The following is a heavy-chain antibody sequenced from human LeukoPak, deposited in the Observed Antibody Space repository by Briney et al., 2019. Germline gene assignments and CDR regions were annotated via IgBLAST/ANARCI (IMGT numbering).Heavy chain of an antibody. CDR3: AKGALRWGTNPGAIDY. J-gene: IGHJ4*02. CDR1: GLTVSSHY. D-gene: IGHD1-14*01. CDR2: IYSGGST. Sequence: AGGSLRLSCAASGLTVSSHYMSWVRQAPGKGLEWVSVIYSGGSTYYADSVKGRFTISRDNAKNSLYLQMNSLRAEDTAVYYCAKGALRWGTNPGAIDYWGQGTLVTVSS. V-gene: IGHV3-66*02.